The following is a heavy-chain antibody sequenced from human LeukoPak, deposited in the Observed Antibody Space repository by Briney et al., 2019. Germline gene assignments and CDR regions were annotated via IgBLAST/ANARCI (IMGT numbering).Heavy chain of an antibody. CDR2: IYWDDDR. V-gene: IGHV2-5*02. Sequence: SAPTLVHPTQTLTLTCTFSGFSLHTRGVGVGWIRQPPGRALEWLPLIYWDDDRRYSPSLKSRLTITKDTSKNQVVLTITNMDPVDTATYFCAHRKNYYDSSVFDNWGQGTLVTVSS. CDR1: GFSLHTRGVG. CDR3: AHRKNYYDSSVFDN. D-gene: IGHD3-22*01. J-gene: IGHJ4*02.